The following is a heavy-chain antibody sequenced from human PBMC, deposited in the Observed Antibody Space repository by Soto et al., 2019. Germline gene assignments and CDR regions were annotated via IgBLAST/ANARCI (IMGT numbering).Heavy chain of an antibody. CDR1: SGSLSNYY. V-gene: IGHV4-59*01. Sequence: QVQLQESGPGLVTPSETLSLTCSLSSGSLSNYYWSWVPQSPGKGLEWIGYIHYSGSANYNPSLESRVTLSVDRSNSQCSLRLTSVTAADTAVYFCAEGRKASKAWFDTWGQGILVSVSS. J-gene: IGHJ5*02. CDR2: IHYSGSA. D-gene: IGHD2-2*01. CDR3: AEGRKASKAWFDT.